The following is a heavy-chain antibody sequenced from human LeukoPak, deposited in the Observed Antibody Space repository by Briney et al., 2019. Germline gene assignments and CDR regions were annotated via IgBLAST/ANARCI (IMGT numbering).Heavy chain of an antibody. CDR1: GGSISSYY. D-gene: IGHD4-17*01. Sequence: SETLSFTCTVSGGSISSYYWSWVRQPPGKGLEWIAYIYYSGSTNYNPSLKSRVTISVDTSKNQFSLKLSSVTAADTAVYYCAKMTTVTTFDYWGQGTLVTVSS. J-gene: IGHJ4*02. CDR2: IYYSGST. CDR3: AKMTTVTTFDY. V-gene: IGHV4-59*01.